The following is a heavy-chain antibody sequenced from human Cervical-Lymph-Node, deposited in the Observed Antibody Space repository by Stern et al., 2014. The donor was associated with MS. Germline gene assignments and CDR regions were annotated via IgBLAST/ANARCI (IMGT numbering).Heavy chain of an antibody. J-gene: IGHJ5*01. CDR2: IIPIFGSK. CDR3: ARGAYCGGDCYWGWFDS. D-gene: IGHD2-21*02. CDR1: GGTFSDYA. V-gene: IGHV1-69*01. Sequence: VQLVQSGAEVTKPGSSVKVSCKASGGTFSDYAISWVRQAPGQGLEWMGGIIPIFGSKEYAQNFQGRVTITADESTTTAYMDLSSLRSEDTAVYYCARGAYCGGDCYWGWFDSWGQGTLVTVSS.